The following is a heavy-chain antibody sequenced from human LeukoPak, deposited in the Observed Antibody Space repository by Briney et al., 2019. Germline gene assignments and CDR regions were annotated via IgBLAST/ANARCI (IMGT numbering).Heavy chain of an antibody. V-gene: IGHV4-34*01. Sequence: PSETLSLTCAVYGGSFSGYYWSWIRQPPGKGLEWIGEINHSGSTNYNSSLKSRVTISVDTSKNQFSLKLSSVTAADTAVYYCARGPPNGHDDSSGYYVPACFDYWGQGTLVTVSS. CDR2: INHSGST. CDR3: ARGPPNGHDDSSGYYVPACFDY. CDR1: GGSFSGYY. J-gene: IGHJ4*02. D-gene: IGHD3-22*01.